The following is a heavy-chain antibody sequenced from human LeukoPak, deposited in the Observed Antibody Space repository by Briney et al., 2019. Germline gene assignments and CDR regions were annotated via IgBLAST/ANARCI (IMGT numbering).Heavy chain of an antibody. V-gene: IGHV4-4*07. CDR1: GGSISSYY. D-gene: IGHD6-19*01. CDR2: IYTSGST. J-gene: IGHJ6*02. Sequence: SETLSLTCTVSGGSISSYYWSWIRQPAGKGLEWIGRIYTSGSTNYNPSLKSRVTMSVDTSKNQFSLKLSSVTAADTAVYYCARDLRRRGGIAVAAPGWDYYYYYGMDVWGQGTTVTVSS. CDR3: ARDLRRRGGIAVAAPGWDYYYYYGMDV.